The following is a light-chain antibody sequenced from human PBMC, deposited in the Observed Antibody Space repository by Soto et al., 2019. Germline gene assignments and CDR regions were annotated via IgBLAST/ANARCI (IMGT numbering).Light chain of an antibody. CDR1: SSNIGAGYD. J-gene: IGLJ2*01. Sequence: QSVLTQPPSVSGAPGQRVTISCTGSSSNIGAGYDVHWYQQLPGTAPKLLIYGNSNRPSGVPDRFSGSKSGTSASLAITGLHAEDEADYYCQSDDSSLSGVVFGGGTKLTVL. CDR3: QSDDSSLSGVV. CDR2: GNS. V-gene: IGLV1-40*01.